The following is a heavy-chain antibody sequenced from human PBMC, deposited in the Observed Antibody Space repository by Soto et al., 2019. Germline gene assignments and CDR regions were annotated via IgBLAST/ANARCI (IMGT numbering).Heavy chain of an antibody. CDR1: GGSISSSSYY. CDR2: IYYSGST. D-gene: IGHD6-19*01. CDR3: AWSSSGWFDY. V-gene: IGHV4-39*01. Sequence: QLQLQESGPGLVKPSETLSLTCTVSGGSISSSSYYWGWIRQPPGKGLEWIGSIYYSGSTYYNPSLKSRVTLSVHTSKNQFSLKLSSVTAADTAVYYCAWSSSGWFDYWGQGTLVTVSS. J-gene: IGHJ4*02.